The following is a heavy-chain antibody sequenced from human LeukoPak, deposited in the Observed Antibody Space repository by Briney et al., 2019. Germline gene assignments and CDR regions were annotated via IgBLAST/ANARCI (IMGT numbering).Heavy chain of an antibody. CDR3: ARGPLVPAATNWFDP. CDR2: ISAYNGDT. Sequence: GASVQVSCKAAGFTFTSYGISWVRQAPGQGLEWMGWISAYNGDTNYAQKLQGRVSMTTDTSTSTAYMELRSLRSDDTAVYYCARGPLVPAATNWFDPWGQGTLVTVS. D-gene: IGHD2-2*01. J-gene: IGHJ5*02. V-gene: IGHV1-18*01. CDR1: GFTFTSYG.